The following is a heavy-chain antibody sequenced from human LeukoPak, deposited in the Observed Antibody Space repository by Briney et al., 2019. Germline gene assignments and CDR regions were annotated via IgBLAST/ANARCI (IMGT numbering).Heavy chain of an antibody. Sequence: PGGSLRLSCAASGFTFSSYAMNWVRLAPGKGLEWISYISSSSTIYYADSVKGRFTISRDNSKNTVYLQMNSLRAEDTAVYYCAKGLSTVSYYYYGVDVWGQGTTVTVSS. CDR2: ISSSSTI. CDR3: AKGLSTVSYYYYGVDV. V-gene: IGHV3-48*01. CDR1: GFTFSSYA. D-gene: IGHD4-17*01. J-gene: IGHJ6*02.